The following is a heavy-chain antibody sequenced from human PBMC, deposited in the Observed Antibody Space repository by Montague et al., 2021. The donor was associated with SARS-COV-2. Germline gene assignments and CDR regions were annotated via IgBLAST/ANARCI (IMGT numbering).Heavy chain of an antibody. D-gene: IGHD3-10*01. CDR3: SRGRTYYYGMDV. Sequence: SETLSLTCAVSDGSISSPNWWNWVRQPPGKGLEWIGEIYYAGNTNYNPSLNSRVTIFIDKSQNHFSLQLSSVTAADTAVYYCSRGRTYYYGMDVWGQGTTVAVSS. CDR2: IYYAGNT. V-gene: IGHV4-4*02. J-gene: IGHJ6*02. CDR1: DGSISSPNW.